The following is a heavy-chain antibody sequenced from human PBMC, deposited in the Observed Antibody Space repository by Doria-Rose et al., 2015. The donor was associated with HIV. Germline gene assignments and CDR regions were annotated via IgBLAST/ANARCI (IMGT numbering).Heavy chain of an antibody. CDR3: ARGPSDFGDYVAFQH. V-gene: IGHV4-34*01. D-gene: IGHD4-17*01. J-gene: IGHJ1*01. CDR1: GGSFSGYY. CDR2: INHGGST. Sequence: QVQLQESGAGLLKPSETLSLTCAVYGGSFSGYYWTWIRQSPGKGLEWIGEINHGGSTNYNPSLKSRVTISLDMSKNQFPLKVTSVTAADTAVYYCARGPSDFGDYVAFQHWGQGTLVTVSS.